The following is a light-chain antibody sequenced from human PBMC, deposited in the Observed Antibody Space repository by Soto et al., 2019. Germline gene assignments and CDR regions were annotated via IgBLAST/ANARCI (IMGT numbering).Light chain of an antibody. V-gene: IGKV3-20*01. CDR1: QSVSTRY. CDR2: GAS. Sequence: ESMLTQSPGTLSLSPGERATLSCRASQSVSTRYLAWYQQKPGQAPRLLIYGASIRAAGIPDRFSGNGSGTHFTLTISRLEPEDFAVYYCHQFGSSSLAFTFGQGTKLEI. CDR3: HQFGSSSLAFT. J-gene: IGKJ2*01.